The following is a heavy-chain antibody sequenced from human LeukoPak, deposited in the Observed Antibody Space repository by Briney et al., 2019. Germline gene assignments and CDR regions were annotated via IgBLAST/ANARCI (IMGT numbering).Heavy chain of an antibody. J-gene: IGHJ4*02. CDR2: INPSVGST. D-gene: IGHD6-13*01. V-gene: IGHV1-46*01. Sequence: EASVKVSCKASGYTFTSYYMHWVRQAPGQGLEWMGIINPSVGSTSYAQNVQGRVTMTRDTSTSTVYMELSSLRAEDTAVFYCARDSGSWYYFDYWGQGTLVTVSS. CDR1: GYTFTSYY. CDR3: ARDSGSWYYFDY.